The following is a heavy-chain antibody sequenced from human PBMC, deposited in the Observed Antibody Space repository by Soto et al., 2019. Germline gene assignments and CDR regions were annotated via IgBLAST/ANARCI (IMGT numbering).Heavy chain of an antibody. CDR3: ARGGVVTPSLFDY. D-gene: IGHD2-21*02. CDR2: ISGSGGST. V-gene: IGHV3-23*01. CDR1: GFTFSSYA. Sequence: EVQLLESGGGLVQPGGSLRLSCAASGFTFSSYAMSWVRQAPGKGLEWVSAISGSGGSTYYADSVKGRFTISRDNSKNTLYLQMNSLRAEDTAVYYCARGGVVTPSLFDYWGQGTLVTVSS. J-gene: IGHJ4*02.